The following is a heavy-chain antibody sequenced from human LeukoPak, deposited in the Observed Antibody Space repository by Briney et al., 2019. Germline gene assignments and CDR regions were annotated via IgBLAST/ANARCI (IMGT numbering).Heavy chain of an antibody. Sequence: GGSLRPSCAASGFTFSSYAMSWVRQAPGKGLEWVSAISGNGDSTYYADSVKGRVTISRDNSKNTLFLQMNRLRAEDTAVYYCAKATVAGYYFDYWGQGTLVTVSS. V-gene: IGHV3-23*01. CDR3: AKATVAGYYFDY. D-gene: IGHD6-19*01. CDR2: ISGNGDST. J-gene: IGHJ4*02. CDR1: GFTFSSYA.